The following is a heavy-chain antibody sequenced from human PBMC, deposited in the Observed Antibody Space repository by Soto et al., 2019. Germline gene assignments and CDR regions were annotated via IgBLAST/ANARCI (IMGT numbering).Heavy chain of an antibody. Sequence: GGSLRLSCAASGFTFSSYAMSWVRQAPGKGLEWVSAISASGGSTYYADSVKGRFTISRDNSKNTLYLQMNSLSAEGTAVYYCAKIRGRYYYYGMDVWGQGTTVTVSS. CDR3: AKIRGRYYYYGMDV. V-gene: IGHV3-23*01. D-gene: IGHD2-15*01. J-gene: IGHJ6*02. CDR1: GFTFSSYA. CDR2: ISASGGST.